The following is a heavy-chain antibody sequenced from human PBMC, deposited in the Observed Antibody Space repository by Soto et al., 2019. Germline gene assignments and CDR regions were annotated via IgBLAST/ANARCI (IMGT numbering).Heavy chain of an antibody. CDR3: ARVWFGELHTSSYYYYYGMDV. CDR1: GFTFGSYG. J-gene: IGHJ6*02. V-gene: IGHV3-33*01. D-gene: IGHD3-10*01. CDR2: IWYDGSNK. Sequence: GGSLRLSCAASGFTFGSYGMHWVRQAPGKGLEWVAVIWYDGSNKYYADSVKGRFTISRDNSKNTLYLQMNSLRAEDTAVYYCARVWFGELHTSSYYYYYGMDVWGQGTTVTVSS.